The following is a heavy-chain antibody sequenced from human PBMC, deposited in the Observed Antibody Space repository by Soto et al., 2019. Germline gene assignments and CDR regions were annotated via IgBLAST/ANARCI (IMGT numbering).Heavy chain of an antibody. J-gene: IGHJ5*02. D-gene: IGHD3-10*01. CDR1: GFTFSSYG. Sequence: GGSLRLSCAASGFTFSSYGMHWVRQAPGKGLEWVAVISYDGSNKYDADSVKGRFTISRANSKNTMYLQMNSLGAEDTAVYYCAKDRGYYGSGSYWAPPKGFDPWGQGTLVTVSS. V-gene: IGHV3-30*18. CDR2: ISYDGSNK. CDR3: AKDRGYYGSGSYWAPPKGFDP.